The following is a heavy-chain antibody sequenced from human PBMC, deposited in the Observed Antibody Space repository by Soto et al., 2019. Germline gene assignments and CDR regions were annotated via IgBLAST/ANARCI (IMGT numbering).Heavy chain of an antibody. V-gene: IGHV3-23*01. CDR3: TRRSYDYGQHDAFDI. Sequence: PGGSLRLSCAASGFTFSSYAMSWVRQAPGKGLEWVSSITDSGGGTYYADSVKGRFTISRDNSKSTLYLQMNSLKTEDAAVYYCTRRSYDYGQHDAFDIWGQGTMVTVSS. D-gene: IGHD4-17*01. J-gene: IGHJ3*02. CDR1: GFTFSSYA. CDR2: ITDSGGGT.